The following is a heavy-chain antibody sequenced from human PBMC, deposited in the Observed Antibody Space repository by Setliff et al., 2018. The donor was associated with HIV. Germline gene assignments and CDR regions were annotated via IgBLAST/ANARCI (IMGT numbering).Heavy chain of an antibody. Sequence: SETLSLTCTVSGASISGYYWTWIRQPPGKGLEWIGDVYYSGITNYNPSLKSRVTISVDTSKNQFSLKVSSVTAADTAVYYCARGIDNFWSGYVRWGQGTLVTVSS. J-gene: IGHJ4*02. CDR1: GASISGYY. D-gene: IGHD3-3*01. CDR2: VYYSGIT. CDR3: ARGIDNFWSGYVR. V-gene: IGHV4-59*01.